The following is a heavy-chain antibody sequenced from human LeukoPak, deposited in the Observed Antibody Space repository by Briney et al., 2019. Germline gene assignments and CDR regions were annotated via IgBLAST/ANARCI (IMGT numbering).Heavy chain of an antibody. CDR2: IYYSGST. V-gene: IGHV4-59*01. CDR3: GGSGWYGNWFDP. J-gene: IGHJ5*02. CDR1: GGSISTYY. Sequence: PSETLSLTCTVSGGSISTYYWSRIRQPPGKGLEWIGYIYYSGSTNYNPSLKSRVTISVDTSKNQFSLKLSSVTAADTAVYYCGGSGWYGNWFDPWGQGTLVTVSS. D-gene: IGHD6-19*01.